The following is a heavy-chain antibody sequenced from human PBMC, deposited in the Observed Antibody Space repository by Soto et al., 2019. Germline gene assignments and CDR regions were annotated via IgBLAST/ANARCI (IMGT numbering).Heavy chain of an antibody. CDR1: GYTFTGYY. D-gene: IGHD3-22*01. CDR3: ARVTGSSGYYYDY. CDR2: INPNSGGT. V-gene: IGHV1-2*02. Sequence: ASVKVSCKASGYTFTGYYMHWVRQAPGQGLEWMGWINPNSGGTNYAQKFQGRVTMTRDTSISTAYMELSRLRSDDTAVYYCARVTGSSGYYYDYWGQGTLVTVSS. J-gene: IGHJ4*02.